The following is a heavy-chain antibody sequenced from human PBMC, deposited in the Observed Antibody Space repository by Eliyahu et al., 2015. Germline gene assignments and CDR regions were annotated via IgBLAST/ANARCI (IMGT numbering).Heavy chain of an antibody. CDR1: GGSFSGYY. D-gene: IGHD4-17*01. J-gene: IGHJ4*02. CDR3: ASYGDYGTSDY. Sequence: QVQLXQWGAGLXKPSETLSXTCAVXGGSFSGYYWSWIRQPPGXGLEWIGEINHSGSTNYNPSLKSRVTISVDTSKNQFSLKLSSVTAADTAVYYCASYGDYGTSDYWGQGTLVTVSS. CDR2: INHSGST. V-gene: IGHV4-34*01.